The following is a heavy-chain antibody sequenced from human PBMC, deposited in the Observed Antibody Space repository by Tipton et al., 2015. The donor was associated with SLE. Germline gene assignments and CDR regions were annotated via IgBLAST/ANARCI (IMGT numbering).Heavy chain of an antibody. D-gene: IGHD3-10*01. CDR3: ASSGLMVRESTFDY. V-gene: IGHV3-23*01. J-gene: IGHJ4*02. CDR1: GFTFSYYA. Sequence: SLRLSCAASGFTFSYYAMSWVRQAPGKGLEWVSAISGSGGSTYYADSVKGRFTISRDNSKNTLYLQMNSLRAEDTAVYFCASSGLMVRESTFDYWGQGTLVTVSS. CDR2: ISGSGGST.